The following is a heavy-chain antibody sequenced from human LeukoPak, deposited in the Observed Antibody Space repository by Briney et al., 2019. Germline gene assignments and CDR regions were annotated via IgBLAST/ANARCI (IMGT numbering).Heavy chain of an antibody. Sequence: SETLSLTCTVSGGSISSSSYYWGWIRQPPGKGLEWIGSIYYSGSTYYNPSLKSRVTISVDTSKNQFSLKLSSVTAADTAVYYCARVHFGYSYGYVIDDWGQGTLVTVSS. CDR3: ARVHFGYSYGYVIDD. D-gene: IGHD5-18*01. J-gene: IGHJ4*02. CDR1: GGSISSSSYY. CDR2: IYYSGST. V-gene: IGHV4-39*07.